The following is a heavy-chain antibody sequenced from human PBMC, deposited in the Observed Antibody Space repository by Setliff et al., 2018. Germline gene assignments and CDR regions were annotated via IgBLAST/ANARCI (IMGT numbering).Heavy chain of an antibody. Sequence: ASVKVSCKASGYTFTNYGVTWVRQAPGQGLEWMGWISPYSGNTYYAPELQGRVTLTTDTSTTTAYLELRSMTSDDTAVYYCSRLVRYCTTTTCQRASGDDYWGQGTLVTVSS. CDR1: GYTFTNYG. J-gene: IGHJ4*02. CDR2: ISPYSGNT. D-gene: IGHD2-8*01. CDR3: SRLVRYCTTTTCQRASGDDY. V-gene: IGHV1-18*01.